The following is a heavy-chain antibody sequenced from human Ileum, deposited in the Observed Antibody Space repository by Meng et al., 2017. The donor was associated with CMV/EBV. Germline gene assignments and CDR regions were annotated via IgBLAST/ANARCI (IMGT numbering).Heavy chain of an antibody. J-gene: IGHJ5*01. D-gene: IGHD6-6*01. CDR2: ISSSGNTI. V-gene: IGHV3-48*03. CDR1: GFSFSSYE. Sequence: GESLKISCAASGFSFSSYEMDWVRQAPGKGLEWVSYISSSGNTIYYADSVKGRFTISRDNARNSLYLQMNSLRAEDTAVYYCARDPSRKEWFASWGQGTLVNVSS. CDR3: ARDPSRKEWFAS.